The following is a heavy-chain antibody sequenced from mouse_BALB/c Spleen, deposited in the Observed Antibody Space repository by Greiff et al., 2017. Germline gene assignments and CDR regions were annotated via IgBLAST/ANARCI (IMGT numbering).Heavy chain of an antibody. J-gene: IGHJ2*01. V-gene: IGHV3-2*02. D-gene: IGHD2-14*01. CDR1: GYSITSDYA. CDR3: ARDYRYDDPLFDY. CDR2: ISYSGST. Sequence: DVKLQESGPGLVKPSQSLSLTCTVTGYSITSDYAWNWIRQFPGNKLEWMGYISYSGSTSYNPSLKSRISITRDTSKNQFFLQLNSVTTEDTATYYCARDYRYDDPLFDYWGQGTTLTVSS.